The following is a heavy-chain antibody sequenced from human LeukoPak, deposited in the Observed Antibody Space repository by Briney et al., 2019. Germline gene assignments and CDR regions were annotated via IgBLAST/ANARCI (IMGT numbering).Heavy chain of an antibody. CDR3: ARDNEVIVATMYFDY. D-gene: IGHD5-12*01. V-gene: IGHV4-38-2*02. Sequence: LRLSCAASGFTFSSYEMNWVRQAPGKGLEWIGSIYHSGSTYYNPSLKSRVTISVDTSMNQFSLKLSSVTAADTAVYYCARDNEVIVATMYFDYWGQGTLVTVSS. CDR2: IYHSGST. CDR1: GFTFSSYE. J-gene: IGHJ4*02.